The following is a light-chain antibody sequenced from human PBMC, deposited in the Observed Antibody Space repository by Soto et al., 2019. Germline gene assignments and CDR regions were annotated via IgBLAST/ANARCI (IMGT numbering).Light chain of an antibody. J-gene: IGKJ1*01. V-gene: IGKV3-20*01. CDR1: QSVSSN. CDR3: QQYGSSPGT. Sequence: EIVMTQSPATLSVSPGERATLSCRASQSVSSNLAWYQQKPGQAPRLLIYDASTRATGIPDRFSGSGSGTDFTLTISRLEPEDFAVYYCQQYGSSPGTFGQGTKV. CDR2: DAS.